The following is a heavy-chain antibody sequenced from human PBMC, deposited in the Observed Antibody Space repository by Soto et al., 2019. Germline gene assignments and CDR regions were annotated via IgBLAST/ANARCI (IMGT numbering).Heavy chain of an antibody. D-gene: IGHD3-10*01. Sequence: QVQLVQSGAEVKKPGSSVKVSCKASGGTFSSYAISWVRQAPGQGLEWMGGIIPIFGTANYAQKFQGRVTITADESTSTAYMELSSLRSEDTAVYYCARGGRITMVRGVIPPPTRFDPWGQGTLVTVSS. CDR3: ARGGRITMVRGVIPPPTRFDP. J-gene: IGHJ5*02. V-gene: IGHV1-69*01. CDR2: IIPIFGTA. CDR1: GGTFSSYA.